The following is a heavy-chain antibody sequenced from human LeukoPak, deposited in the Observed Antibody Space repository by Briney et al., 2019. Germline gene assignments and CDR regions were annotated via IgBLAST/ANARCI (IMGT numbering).Heavy chain of an antibody. Sequence: GESLKISCKGSGNSFTSYWIGWVRQMPGKGLEWMGIIYPGDSDTRYSPSFQGQVTISADKSISTAYLQWSSLKASDTAMYYCARRRYSYAYLFDYWGQGTLVTVSS. CDR1: GNSFTSYW. D-gene: IGHD5-18*01. J-gene: IGHJ4*02. V-gene: IGHV5-51*01. CDR2: IYPGDSDT. CDR3: ARRRYSYAYLFDY.